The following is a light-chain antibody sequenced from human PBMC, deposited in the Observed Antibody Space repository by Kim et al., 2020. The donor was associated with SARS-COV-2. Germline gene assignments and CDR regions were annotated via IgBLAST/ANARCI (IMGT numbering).Light chain of an antibody. Sequence: ASVGDRVTITCQASQDISNYLNWYQQKPGKAPKPLIYDASNLETGVPSRFSGSGSGTDFTFTISSLQPEDIATYYCQQYDNLPPYTFGQGTKLEI. J-gene: IGKJ2*01. CDR1: QDISNY. CDR2: DAS. V-gene: IGKV1-33*01. CDR3: QQYDNLPPYT.